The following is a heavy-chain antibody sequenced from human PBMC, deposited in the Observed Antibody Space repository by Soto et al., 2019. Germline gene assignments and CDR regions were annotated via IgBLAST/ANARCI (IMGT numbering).Heavy chain of an antibody. CDR1: GFIFNAYA. CDR3: ARVASDYINSADH. V-gene: IGHV3-23*01. D-gene: IGHD4-4*01. J-gene: IGHJ4*02. CDR2: IGGSGGNT. Sequence: EVQLLESGGGLVQPGGSLRLSCAASGFIFNAYAMTWVRQAPGKGLEWVSAIGGSGGNTYYAASVKGRFTISRDNSEDTVDLEMNRLRVDDTAVYFCARVASDYINSADHWGQGILVTVSS.